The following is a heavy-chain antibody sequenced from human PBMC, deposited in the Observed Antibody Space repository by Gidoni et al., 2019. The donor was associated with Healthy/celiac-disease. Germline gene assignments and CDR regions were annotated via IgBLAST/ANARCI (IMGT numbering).Heavy chain of an antibody. CDR3: ARGTGIAGSNDY. CDR1: GGSLSSGDYY. D-gene: IGHD6-13*01. Sequence: QVQLQESRPGLVKPSQTLSLTCTVSGGSLSSGDYYWSWIRQPPGKGLEWIGYIYYSGSTYYNPSLKSRVTISVDTSKNQFSLKLSSVTAADTAVYYCARGTGIAGSNDYWGQGTLVTVSS. V-gene: IGHV4-30-4*01. J-gene: IGHJ4*02. CDR2: IYYSGST.